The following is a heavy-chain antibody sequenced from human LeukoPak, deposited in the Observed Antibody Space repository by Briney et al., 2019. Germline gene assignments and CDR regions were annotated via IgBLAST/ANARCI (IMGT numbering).Heavy chain of an antibody. J-gene: IGHJ4*02. CDR3: ASGSYYWNY. Sequence: PGGSLRLSCAASGFTFDDYTMHWVRQAPGKGLEWVSLISWDGGSTYYADSVKGRFTISRDNSKNSLYLQMNSLRTEDTALYYCASGSYYWNYWGQGTLVTVSS. CDR2: ISWDGGST. V-gene: IGHV3-43*01. D-gene: IGHD1-26*01. CDR1: GFTFDDYT.